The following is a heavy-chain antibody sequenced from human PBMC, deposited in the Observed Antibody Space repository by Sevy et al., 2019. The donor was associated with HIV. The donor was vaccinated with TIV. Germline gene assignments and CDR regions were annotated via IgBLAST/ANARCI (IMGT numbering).Heavy chain of an antibody. J-gene: IGHJ4*02. CDR3: AKRGNGWYELDY. V-gene: IGHV3-23*01. Sequence: EGSLRLSCAASGFTFSSYAMDWFRQAPGKGLEGVSTISGSRETTYYADPVKGRFTISRDPSQNTVFLQMNSLRAEDTAVYYCAKRGNGWYELDYWGRGTLVTVSS. CDR1: GFTFSSYA. D-gene: IGHD6-19*01. CDR2: ISGSRETT.